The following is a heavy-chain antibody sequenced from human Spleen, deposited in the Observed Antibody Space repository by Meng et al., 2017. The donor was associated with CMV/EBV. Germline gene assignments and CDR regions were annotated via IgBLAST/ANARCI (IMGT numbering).Heavy chain of an antibody. D-gene: IGHD1-26*01. V-gene: IGHV4-39*07. CDR3: VTESGSHPPEYYFDY. CDR1: GDSISSNNYY. J-gene: IGHJ4*02. CDR2: IYGSA. Sequence: SETLSLTCTVSGDSISSNNYYWAWIRQPPGKGLEWIGSIYGSAYYNPSLKSRVTISVDRSQNQFSLKLSSVTAADTAVYYCVTESGSHPPEYYFDYWGQGTLVTVSS.